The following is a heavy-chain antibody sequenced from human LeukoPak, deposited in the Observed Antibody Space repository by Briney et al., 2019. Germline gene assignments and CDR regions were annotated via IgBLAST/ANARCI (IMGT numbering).Heavy chain of an antibody. CDR1: GFTFSSYG. V-gene: IGHV3-30*18. J-gene: IGHJ3*02. D-gene: IGHD4-17*01. Sequence: PGGSLRLSCAASGFTFSSYGMHWVRQAPGKGLEWVAVISYDGSNKYYADSVKGRFTISRDNPKNTLYLQMNSLRAEDTAVYYCAKPDYGDYDGFDIWGQGTMVTVSS. CDR2: ISYDGSNK. CDR3: AKPDYGDYDGFDI.